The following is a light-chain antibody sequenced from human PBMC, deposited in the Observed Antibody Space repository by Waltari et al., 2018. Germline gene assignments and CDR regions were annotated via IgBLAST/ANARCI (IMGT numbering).Light chain of an antibody. CDR3: QQRRNWPLT. V-gene: IGKV3-11*01. CDR1: HSVNWY. Sequence: EIVLTQSPATLSLSPGERATLSCRASHSVNWYLAWYQQRPGQAPRLLIYDASNRATGIPARFSGSGSETDFTLTISSLQPEDYAVYYCQQRRNWPLTFGGGTKVEIK. J-gene: IGKJ4*01. CDR2: DAS.